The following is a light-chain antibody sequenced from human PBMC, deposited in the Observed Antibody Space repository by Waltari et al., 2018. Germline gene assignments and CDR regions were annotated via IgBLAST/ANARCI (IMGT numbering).Light chain of an antibody. CDR3: HVWHPDMDPGV. Sequence: SYALTQPTSVSVAPGTTARTTCGGDNPGRYSLPWYQQKPGQAPVLVIFYDSDRPSGIPERFSGSNSGNTATLTISSVEAGDEAKYYCHVWHPDMDPGVFGPGTEVSV. J-gene: IGLJ1*01. CDR1: NPGRYS. V-gene: IGLV3-21*04. CDR2: YDS.